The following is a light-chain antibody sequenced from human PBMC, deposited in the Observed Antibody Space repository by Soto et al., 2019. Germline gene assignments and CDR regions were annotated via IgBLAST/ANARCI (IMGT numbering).Light chain of an antibody. CDR3: QQYNSYSEA. V-gene: IGKV1-5*03. Sequence: DIQMTQAPSTLYGSEGYRDPITCLASQTISSGLAWDQQKPGKAPKLLIYKASTLKSGVPSRFSGSGSGTEFTLTISSLQPDDFATYYCQQYNSYSEAFGQGTKVDI. J-gene: IGKJ1*01. CDR2: KAS. CDR1: QTISSG.